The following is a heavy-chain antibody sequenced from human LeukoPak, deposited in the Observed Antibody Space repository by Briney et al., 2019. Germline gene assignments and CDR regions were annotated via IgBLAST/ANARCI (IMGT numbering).Heavy chain of an antibody. CDR1: GGTFSRYA. J-gene: IGHJ4*02. CDR3: ASTIFGVVMGLDY. CDR2: IIPILGTA. Sequence: SVKVSCKASGGTFSRYAISWVRQAPGQGLEWMGGIIPILGTANYAQEFQGRVTITADESTSTAYMELSSLRSEDTAVYYCASTIFGVVMGLDYWGQGTLVTVSS. D-gene: IGHD3-3*01. V-gene: IGHV1-69*01.